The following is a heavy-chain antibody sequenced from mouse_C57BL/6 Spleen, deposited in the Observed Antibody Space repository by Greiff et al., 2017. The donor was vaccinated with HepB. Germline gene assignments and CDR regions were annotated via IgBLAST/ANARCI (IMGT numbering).Heavy chain of an antibody. CDR1: GYTFTDYY. V-gene: IGHV1-26*01. CDR3: ARENWAHYFDY. J-gene: IGHJ2*01. CDR2: INPNNGGT. Sequence: EVQLQQSGPELVKPGASVKISCKASGYTFTDYYMNWVKQSHGKSLEWIGDINPNNGGTSYNQKFKGKATLTVDKSSSTAYMELRSLTSEDSAVYYCARENWAHYFDYWGQGTTLTVSS. D-gene: IGHD4-1*01.